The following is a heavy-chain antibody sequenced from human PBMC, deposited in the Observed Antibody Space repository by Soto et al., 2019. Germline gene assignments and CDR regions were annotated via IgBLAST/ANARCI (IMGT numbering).Heavy chain of an antibody. CDR2: LSRSGTT. CDR1: GFIFSTYA. J-gene: IGHJ4*02. CDR3: PREIWGGHREF. Sequence: EMQLLESGGGLVQPGGSLRLSCAASGFIFSTYAMNWVRQAPGKGLEWVSTLSRSGTTYYADSVKGRFTISSDNSKNTLYLQMSSLRAEDTAIYYCPREIWGGHREFWGKGTLVTLS. V-gene: IGHV3-23*01. D-gene: IGHD3-16*01.